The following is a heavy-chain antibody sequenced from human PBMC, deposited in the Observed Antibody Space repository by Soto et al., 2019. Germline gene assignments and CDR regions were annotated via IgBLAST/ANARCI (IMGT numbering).Heavy chain of an antibody. CDR2: IGTAGDT. Sequence: GGSLRLSCAASGFTFSSYDMHWVRQATGKGLEWVSAIGTAGDTYYPGSMKGRFTISRENAKNSLYLQMNSLRAGDTAVYYCARGLVVPAANHLLYMDVWGKGTTVTVSS. J-gene: IGHJ6*03. V-gene: IGHV3-13*01. CDR3: ARGLVVPAANHLLYMDV. CDR1: GFTFSSYD. D-gene: IGHD2-2*01.